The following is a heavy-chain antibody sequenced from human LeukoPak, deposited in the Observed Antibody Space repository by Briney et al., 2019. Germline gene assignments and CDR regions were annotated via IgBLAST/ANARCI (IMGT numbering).Heavy chain of an antibody. D-gene: IGHD3-3*01. CDR3: ARGGEAIFGVVIIPFWFDP. CDR2: XXYXGST. V-gene: IGHV4-30-4*01. J-gene: IGHJ5*02. Sequence: GYXXYXGSTYYNPSLKSRVTISVDTSKNQFSLKLSSVTAADTAVYYCARGGEAIFGVVIIPFWFDPWGQGTLVTVSS.